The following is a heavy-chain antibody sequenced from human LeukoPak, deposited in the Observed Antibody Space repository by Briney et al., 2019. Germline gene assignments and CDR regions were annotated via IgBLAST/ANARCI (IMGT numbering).Heavy chain of an antibody. V-gene: IGHV3-30-3*01. J-gene: IGHJ4*02. CDR2: ISYDGSNK. D-gene: IGHD6-13*01. CDR3: ARGIPAAGSYYFDY. CDR1: GFTFSSYA. Sequence: GGSLRLSCAASGFTFSSYAMHWVRQAPGKGLEWVAVISYDGSNKYYADSVKGRFTISRDNSKNTLYLQMNSLRAEDTAVYYCARGIPAAGSYYFDYWGQGTLVTVSS.